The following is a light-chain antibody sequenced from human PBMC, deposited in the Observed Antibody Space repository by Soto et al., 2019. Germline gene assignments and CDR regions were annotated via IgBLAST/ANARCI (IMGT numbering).Light chain of an antibody. CDR1: SSNIGAGYD. V-gene: IGLV1-40*01. Sequence: QSVLTQPPSVSGAPGQRVTISCTGSSSNIGAGYDVHWYQQLPGTAPKLLIYGNSNRPSGVPDRFPGSKSGTSASLAITGRQAEDEAEYDGQSYDSSLSGSRVFGAGTKVTVL. CDR2: GNS. CDR3: QSYDSSLSGSRV. J-gene: IGLJ1*01.